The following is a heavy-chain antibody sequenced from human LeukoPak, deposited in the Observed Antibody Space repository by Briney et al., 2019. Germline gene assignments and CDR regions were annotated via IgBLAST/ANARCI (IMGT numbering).Heavy chain of an antibody. V-gene: IGHV3-21*01. Sequence: PGGSLRLSCAASGFTFSSYSMNWVRQAPGKGLEWVSSISSSSSYIYYADSVKGRFTISRDNAKNSLYLQMNSLRAEDTAVYYCARAGYCSSTSCSEDYFDYWGQGTLVTVSS. J-gene: IGHJ4*02. CDR3: ARAGYCSSTSCSEDYFDY. CDR1: GFTFSSYS. D-gene: IGHD2-2*01. CDR2: ISSSSSYI.